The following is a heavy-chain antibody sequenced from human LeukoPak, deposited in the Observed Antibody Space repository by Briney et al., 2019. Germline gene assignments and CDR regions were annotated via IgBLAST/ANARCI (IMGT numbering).Heavy chain of an antibody. V-gene: IGHV3-66*01. Sequence: GGSLRLSCAVSGFTFSDNFMSWVRQPPGKGLEWVSIIYSGGTIHYADSVKGRFTISRDNSKNTLYLQMNSLRVEDTAVYYCVKDRDYYGSGTYGWFDPWGQGTLVIVSS. J-gene: IGHJ5*02. D-gene: IGHD3-10*01. CDR2: IYSGGTI. CDR1: GFTFSDNF. CDR3: VKDRDYYGSGTYGWFDP.